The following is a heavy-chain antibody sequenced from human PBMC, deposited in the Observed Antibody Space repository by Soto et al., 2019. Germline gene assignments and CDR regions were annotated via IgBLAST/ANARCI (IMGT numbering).Heavy chain of an antibody. D-gene: IGHD3-22*01. CDR3: ARGYYDSSGYYQPLGALDY. V-gene: IGHV4-59*01. J-gene: IGHJ4*02. Sequence: PSETLSLTCTVSGGSISSYYWSWIRQPPGKGLEWIGYIYYSGSTNYNPSLKSRVTISVDTSKNQFSLKLSSVTAADTAVYYCARGYYDSSGYYQPLGALDYWGQGTLVTVSS. CDR1: GGSISSYY. CDR2: IYYSGST.